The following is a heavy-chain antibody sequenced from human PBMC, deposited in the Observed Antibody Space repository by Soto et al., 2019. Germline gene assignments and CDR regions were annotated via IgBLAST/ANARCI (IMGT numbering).Heavy chain of an antibody. J-gene: IGHJ5*02. V-gene: IGHV4-59*01. CDR3: ERGPPSPRIMGPPRGPWFDP. CDR2: LYYSGRP. CDR1: GGSISSYY. D-gene: IGHD1-26*01. Sequence: PSETLSLTCSVSGGSISSYYCTWIRQSPGKGLECIGHLYYSGRPKYNPSLKTRAAISVDPSKNQVSLRLRSVTAADTAVYYCERGPPSPRIMGPPRGPWFDPCGQGTLVTLSS.